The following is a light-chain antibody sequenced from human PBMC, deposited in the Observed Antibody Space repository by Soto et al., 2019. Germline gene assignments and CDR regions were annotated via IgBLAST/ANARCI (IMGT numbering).Light chain of an antibody. CDR1: SSDVGAYTY. V-gene: IGLV2-14*03. Sequence: QSALTQPASVSGSPGQSITISCSGTSSDVGAYTYVSWYQVHPGEPPKLVIYDVSKRPSGVSNRFSGSKSGNTASLTISGLQAEDEGDYYCSSDRSTSTLGVFGTGTKVTVL. CDR3: SSDRSTSTLGV. J-gene: IGLJ1*01. CDR2: DVS.